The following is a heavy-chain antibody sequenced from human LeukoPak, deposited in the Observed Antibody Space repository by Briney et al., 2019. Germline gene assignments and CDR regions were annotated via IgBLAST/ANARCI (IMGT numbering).Heavy chain of an antibody. V-gene: IGHV3-48*01. Sequence: GGSLRLFCAASGITFSSYSMNWVRQAPGKGLEWVSYISSSGSTMHYADSVKGRFTVSRDNAKNSLYLQMNSLRVEDTAVYFCAREHGNYLKHWGQGTLVTVSS. J-gene: IGHJ4*02. CDR2: ISSSGSTM. CDR1: GITFSSYS. CDR3: AREHGNYLKH. D-gene: IGHD1-7*01.